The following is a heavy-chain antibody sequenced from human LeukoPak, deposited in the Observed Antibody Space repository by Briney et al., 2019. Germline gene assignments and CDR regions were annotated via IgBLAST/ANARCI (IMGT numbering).Heavy chain of an antibody. Sequence: ASVKVSCKASGYTFTSYGISWVRQAPGQGLEWMGWISAYNGNTNYAQKLQGRVTMTTDTSTSTAYMELRSLRSDDTAVYYCARIISFSGSYYMDVWGKGTTVTISS. J-gene: IGHJ6*03. CDR3: ARIISFSGSYYMDV. V-gene: IGHV1-18*01. CDR2: ISAYNGNT. D-gene: IGHD1-26*01. CDR1: GYTFTSYG.